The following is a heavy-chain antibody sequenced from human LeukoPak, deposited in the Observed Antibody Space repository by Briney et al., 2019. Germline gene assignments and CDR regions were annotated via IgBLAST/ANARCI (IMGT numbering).Heavy chain of an antibody. J-gene: IGHJ3*02. CDR2: LYSGGGA. CDR1: GFTVSSNY. V-gene: IGHV3-53*01. D-gene: IGHD2-8*01. Sequence: PGGSLRLSCAASGFTVSSNYMSWVRQAPGKGLEWVSVLYSGGGAYYTDSVRGRFTISRDSSKNTLYLQMNSLRADDTAVYYCAKDLRKLVYDAFDIWGQGTLVTVSS. CDR3: AKDLRKLVYDAFDI.